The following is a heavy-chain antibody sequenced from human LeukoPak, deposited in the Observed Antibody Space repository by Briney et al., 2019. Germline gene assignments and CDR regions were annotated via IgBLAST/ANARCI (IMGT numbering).Heavy chain of an antibody. CDR1: GGSISSSSYY. D-gene: IGHD1-1*01. CDR2: IYYSGST. V-gene: IGHV4-39*07. CDR3: AITTNWLPDAFDI. J-gene: IGHJ3*02. Sequence: SETLSLTCTVSGGSISSSSYYWGWIRQPPGKGLEWIGSIYYSGSTYYNPSLKSRVTISVDKPKNQFFLKLSSVTAADTAVYYCAITTNWLPDAFDIWGQGTMVTVSS.